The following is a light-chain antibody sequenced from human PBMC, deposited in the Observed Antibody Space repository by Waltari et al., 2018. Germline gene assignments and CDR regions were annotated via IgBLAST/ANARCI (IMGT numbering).Light chain of an antibody. V-gene: IGLV2-14*01. CDR1: SSDVGGYNF. Sequence: QSALTQSASVSGSPGQSITISCTGTSSDVGGYNFVSWYQQHPGKVPKLIIYEVNNRPSGVSNRFRGSKSGNTASLTISGLQAEDEADYYCSSYTSSSTRVFGGGTKLTVL. CDR3: SSYTSSSTRV. J-gene: IGLJ2*01. CDR2: EVN.